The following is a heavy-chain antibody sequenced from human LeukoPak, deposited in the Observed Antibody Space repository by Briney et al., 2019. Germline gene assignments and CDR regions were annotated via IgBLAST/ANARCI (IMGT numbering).Heavy chain of an antibody. CDR3: AKDLDPGIAVAGLYFDY. V-gene: IGHV3-30*02. J-gene: IGHJ4*02. Sequence: PGGSLRLSCAASGFTFSSYGMHWVRQAPGKGLEWVAFIRYDGSNNYYADSVKGPFTISRDNSKNTLYLQMNSLRAEDTAVYYCAKDLDPGIAVAGLYFDYWGQGTLVTVSS. D-gene: IGHD6-19*01. CDR2: IRYDGSNN. CDR1: GFTFSSYG.